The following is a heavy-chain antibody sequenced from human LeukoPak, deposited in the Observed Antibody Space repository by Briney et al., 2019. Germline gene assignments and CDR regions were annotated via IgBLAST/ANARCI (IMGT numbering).Heavy chain of an antibody. Sequence: GGSLSLSCAASGFTFDDYAIHWVRHAPGKGLEWVSLISGDGGSTYYADSVKGRFTISRDNSKNSLYLQMNSLRTEDTALYYCAKEAKNWNYNWFDPWGQGTLVTVSS. CDR2: ISGDGGST. CDR1: GFTFDDYA. V-gene: IGHV3-43*02. J-gene: IGHJ5*02. CDR3: AKEAKNWNYNWFDP. D-gene: IGHD1-7*01.